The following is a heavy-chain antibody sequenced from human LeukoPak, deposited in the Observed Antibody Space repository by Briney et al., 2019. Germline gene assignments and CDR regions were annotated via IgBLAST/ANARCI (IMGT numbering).Heavy chain of an antibody. D-gene: IGHD1-1*01. CDR2: IIPILNIP. J-gene: IGHJ6*02. Sequence: SVKVSCKASGGTFDNSAINWVRQAPGQGLEWMGRIIPILNIPNYAQKLQGRVTIAAGKSTSTAYMELSSLRSDDTAVYYCAREKMEVGYYGLDVWGQGTTVTVSS. CDR3: AREKMEVGYYGLDV. V-gene: IGHV1-69*04. CDR1: GGTFDNSA.